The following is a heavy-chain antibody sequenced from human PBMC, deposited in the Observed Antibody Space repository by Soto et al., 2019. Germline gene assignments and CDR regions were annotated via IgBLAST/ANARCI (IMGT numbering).Heavy chain of an antibody. J-gene: IGHJ4*02. V-gene: IGHV3-49*04. CDR3: AKEGPAGAGSHCDH. D-gene: IGHD6-13*01. CDR1: GFTFGDYA. CDR2: IRSKAYGGTT. Sequence: QPGGSLRLSCTASGFTFGDYAMSWVRQAPGKGLEWVGFIRSKAYGGTTEYAASVKGRFTISRDDSKSIAYLQMNSLKTEDTAVYYCAKEGPAGAGSHCDHWGQGILVTVSS.